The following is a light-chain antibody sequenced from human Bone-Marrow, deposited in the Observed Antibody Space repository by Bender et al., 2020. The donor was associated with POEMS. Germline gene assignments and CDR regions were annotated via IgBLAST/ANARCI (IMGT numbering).Light chain of an antibody. V-gene: IGLV2-23*01. CDR1: STDVGSSDL. J-gene: IGLJ3*02. CDR2: EAA. Sequence: QSALTQPASVSGSPGQSITISCTGTSTDVGSSDLVFWYQQLPGKAPKLMIYEAAKRPSGVPSRFSGSKSGYTASLTISGLQAEDEADYHCCSYVAPGTWVFGGGTTLTVL. CDR3: CSYVAPGTWV.